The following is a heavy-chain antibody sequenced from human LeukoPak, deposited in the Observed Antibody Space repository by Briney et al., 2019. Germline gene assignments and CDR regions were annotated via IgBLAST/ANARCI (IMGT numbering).Heavy chain of an antibody. CDR2: KWNDGSKN. J-gene: IGHJ4*02. Sequence: PRTSLRLSCAAYGFTFSTDDMHWVRQATGKGLERVALKWNDGSKNLNEDSVEGRFIISRDNSRDTVYLQMNSLRADDTAMYFCARGPWMVGSITAFDYWGQGTPVTVSS. V-gene: IGHV3-33*01. CDR3: ARGPWMVGSITAFDY. CDR1: GFTFSTDD. D-gene: IGHD3-16*01.